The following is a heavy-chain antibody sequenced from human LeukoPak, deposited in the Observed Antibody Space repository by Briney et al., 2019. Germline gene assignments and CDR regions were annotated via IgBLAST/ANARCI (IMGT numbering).Heavy chain of an antibody. D-gene: IGHD2-15*01. CDR1: GGSISSGGYS. CDR3: ARGQTRIVGGERYIPMPSVDY. CDR2: MYHSGST. Sequence: SQTLSLTCGVSGGSISSGGYSWSWIRQPPGKGLEWIGYMYHSGSTYYNPSLKSRVTISVDRSKNQFSLKLTSVTAADTAVYYCARGQTRIVGGERYIPMPSVDYWGQGTLVTVSS. J-gene: IGHJ4*02. V-gene: IGHV4-30-2*01.